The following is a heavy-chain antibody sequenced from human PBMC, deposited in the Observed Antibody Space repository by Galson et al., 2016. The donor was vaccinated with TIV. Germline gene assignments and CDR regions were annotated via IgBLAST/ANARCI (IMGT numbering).Heavy chain of an antibody. V-gene: IGHV4-38-2*01. D-gene: IGHD5-18*01. CDR3: VGQLWLRSYLGN. J-gene: IGHJ4*02. CDR1: GYSISSGYY. Sequence: ETLSLTCAVSGYSISSGYYWGWIRQPPGKGLECVGSIYHSGSTYYNPSLKSRVTISVDSSKNEFSLRLSSVTAADTAVYYCVGQLWLRSYLGNWGQGTLVTVSS. CDR2: IYHSGST.